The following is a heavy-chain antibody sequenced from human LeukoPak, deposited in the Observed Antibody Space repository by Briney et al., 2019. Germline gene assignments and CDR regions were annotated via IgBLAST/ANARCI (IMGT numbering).Heavy chain of an antibody. D-gene: IGHD4-17*01. J-gene: IGHJ4*02. CDR1: GGSITSSTHY. CDR3: ARDFLRDYGDPFDS. CDR2: VYNTGSPT. Sequence: PSETLSLTCTVSGGSITSSTHYWGWIRQPPGKGLEWIGTVYNTGSPTFYNPSLKSRLTISVDTSKSHFSLKLTSVTAADTAVYYCARDFLRDYGDPFDSWGQGTLVTVSS. V-gene: IGHV4-39*07.